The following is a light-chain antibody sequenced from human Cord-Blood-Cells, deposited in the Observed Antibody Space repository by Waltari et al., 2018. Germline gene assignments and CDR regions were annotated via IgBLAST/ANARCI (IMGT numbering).Light chain of an antibody. CDR2: WAS. Sequence: DIVMTQSQDSLAVSLGERDTITCKPSQSVLYSSNNKNYLAWYQQKPGQPPKLLISWASTRESGVPDRFSGSGSGTDFTLTISSLQAEDVAVYYCQQYYSTPYTFGQGTKLEIK. CDR1: QSVLYSSNNKNY. CDR3: QQYYSTPYT. J-gene: IGKJ2*01. V-gene: IGKV4-1*01.